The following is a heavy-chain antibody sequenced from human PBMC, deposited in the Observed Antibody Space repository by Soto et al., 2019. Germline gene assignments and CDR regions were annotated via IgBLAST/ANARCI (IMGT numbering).Heavy chain of an antibody. Sequence: QVQLVQSGAEVKRPGASVKVSCKSSGYTFTNYDINWVRQATGQGLEWVGWMTPISGDTGYAQNFQGRVTMTRDTPGCTAYLELSSLTSEDTAVYYCARNLYNTGSFDHWGQGTLVTVSS. V-gene: IGHV1-8*02. CDR3: ARNLYNTGSFDH. CDR1: GYTFTNYD. D-gene: IGHD3-10*01. CDR2: MTPISGDT. J-gene: IGHJ4*02.